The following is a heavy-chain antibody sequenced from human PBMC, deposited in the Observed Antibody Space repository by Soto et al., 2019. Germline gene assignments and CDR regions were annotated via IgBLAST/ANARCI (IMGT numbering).Heavy chain of an antibody. J-gene: IGHJ6*02. CDR2: ISGSGGST. Sequence: GGSLRLSCAASGFTFSSYAMSWVRQAPGKGLEWVSAISGSGGSTYYADSVKGRFTISRDNSKNTLYLQMNSVRAEDTAVYYCATHIRSGSYRYYYGMDVWGQGTTVTVSS. V-gene: IGHV3-23*01. CDR3: ATHIRSGSYRYYYGMDV. D-gene: IGHD1-26*01. CDR1: GFTFSSYA.